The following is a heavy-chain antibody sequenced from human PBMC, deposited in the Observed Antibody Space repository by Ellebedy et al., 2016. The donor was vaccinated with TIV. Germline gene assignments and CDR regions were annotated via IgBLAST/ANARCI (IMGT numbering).Heavy chain of an antibody. CDR3: ARNRLRGVAVAGPDY. CDR1: GYGFSTYW. V-gene: IGHV5-51*01. J-gene: IGHJ4*02. CDR2: IFPGDSKN. D-gene: IGHD6-19*01. Sequence: KVSCKVSGYGFSTYWIGWVRQTPGKGLEWMGIIFPGDSKNRYSPSFQGHVTFSVDKSISTAYLQWSSLRASDSGMYYCARNRLRGVAVAGPDYWGQGSLVTVSS.